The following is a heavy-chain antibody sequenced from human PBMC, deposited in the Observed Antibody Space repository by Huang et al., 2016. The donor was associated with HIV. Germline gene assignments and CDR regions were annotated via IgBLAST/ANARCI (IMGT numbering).Heavy chain of an antibody. CDR1: GFTFNKYA. J-gene: IGHJ4*02. CDR3: TVLLDY. Sequence: EVKVLESGGGLVQPGGSLRLSCVASGFTFNKYAMSWVRQARGRGLGVVSLMSCNGNKTYYADSVKGRFTISRDNSKNTFYLQMNSLRAEDAALYHCTVLLDYWGQGTPVTVSS. V-gene: IGHV3-23*01. CDR2: MSCNGNKT.